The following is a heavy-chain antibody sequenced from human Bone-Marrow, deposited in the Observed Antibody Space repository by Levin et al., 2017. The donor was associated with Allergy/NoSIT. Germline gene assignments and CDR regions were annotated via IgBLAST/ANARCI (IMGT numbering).Heavy chain of an antibody. CDR3: ARGSGEPPYFDY. V-gene: IGHV3-33*01. D-gene: IGHD2-21*01. Sequence: GGSLRLSCAASGFTFSSYGMHWVRQAPGKGLEWVASIWFDGSNEDYGDSVKGRLTISRDDSKNTVFLQMERLRAEDTAVYYCARGSGEPPYFDYWGQGTLVTVSS. J-gene: IGHJ4*02. CDR2: IWFDGSNE. CDR1: GFTFSSYG.